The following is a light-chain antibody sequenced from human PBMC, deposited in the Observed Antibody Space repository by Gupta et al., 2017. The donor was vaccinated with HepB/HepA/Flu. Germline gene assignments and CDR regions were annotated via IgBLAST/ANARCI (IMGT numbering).Light chain of an antibody. Sequence: QSVLAQPPSASGTPGQRVTISCSGSNSNIGTNSVNWYQQIPGTAPKLLLHSNNQRPSGVPDRFSGSKSGTSASLAISGLQSEDEADYYCAAWDDNLKGLFGTGTKVTVL. CDR2: SNN. J-gene: IGLJ1*01. V-gene: IGLV1-44*01. CDR3: AAWDDNLKGL. CDR1: NSNIGTNS.